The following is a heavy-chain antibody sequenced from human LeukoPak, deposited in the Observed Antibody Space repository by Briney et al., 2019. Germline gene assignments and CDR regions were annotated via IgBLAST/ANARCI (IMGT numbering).Heavy chain of an antibody. CDR3: ARAVGNDVGAFDI. D-gene: IGHD1-1*01. CDR1: GYTFTSYY. V-gene: IGHV1-46*03. CDR2: INPSGGST. Sequence: ASVKVSCKASGYTFTSYYMHWVRQPPAKGLEWMGIINPSGGSTSYAQKFQGRVTMTRDTSTSTVYMELSSLRSEDTAVYYCARAVGNDVGAFDIWGQGTMVTVSS. J-gene: IGHJ3*02.